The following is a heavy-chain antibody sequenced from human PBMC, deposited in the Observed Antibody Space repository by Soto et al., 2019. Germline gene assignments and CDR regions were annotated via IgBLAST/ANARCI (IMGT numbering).Heavy chain of an antibody. J-gene: IGHJ1*01. Sequence: ASVKVSCKASGYTFTTYGIHWVRQAPGQGLEWMGWISGYNGNTNYAQKFQGRVTMTTDTSTTAAYMDLRSLRSDDTAVYYCGRERDGTSWSSAEYLQHWGQGTLVTVSS. CDR1: GYTFTTYG. D-gene: IGHD6-13*01. CDR2: ISGYNGNT. CDR3: GRERDGTSWSSAEYLQH. V-gene: IGHV1-18*01.